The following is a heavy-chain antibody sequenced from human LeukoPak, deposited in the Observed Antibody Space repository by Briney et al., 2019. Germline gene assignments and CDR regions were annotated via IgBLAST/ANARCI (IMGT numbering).Heavy chain of an antibody. V-gene: IGHV3-23*01. CDR3: AKGGSGSWSIYYYYYMDV. D-gene: IGHD6-13*01. CDR2: LSGSGGST. CDR1: GFTFSSYG. Sequence: GGSLRLSCAASGFTFSSYGMHWVRQAPGKGLEWVSGLSGSGGSTYYADSVKGRFIISRDKSKNTLYLQMHSLRAEDTAVSYCAKGGSGSWSIYYYYYMDVWGKGATVTISS. J-gene: IGHJ6*03.